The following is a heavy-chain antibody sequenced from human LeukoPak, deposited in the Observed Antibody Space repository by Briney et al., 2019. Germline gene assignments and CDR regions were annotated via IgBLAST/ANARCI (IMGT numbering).Heavy chain of an antibody. J-gene: IGHJ6*02. Sequence: PGGSLRLSCAASGFTFSSYWMSWVRQAPGKGLEWVANIKQDGSEKYYVDSVKGRFTISRDNAKNSLYLQMNSLRAEDTAVYYCARDRIAVAARYYGMDVWGQGTTVTVSS. CDR2: IKQDGSEK. CDR3: ARDRIAVAARYYGMDV. D-gene: IGHD6-19*01. CDR1: GFTFSSYW. V-gene: IGHV3-7*03.